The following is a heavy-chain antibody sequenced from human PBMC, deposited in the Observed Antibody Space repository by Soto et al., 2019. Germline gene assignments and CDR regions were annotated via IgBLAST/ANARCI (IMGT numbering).Heavy chain of an antibody. CDR1: GFTFIGSA. CDR3: TRPAYYDFWSGPRAERKSGNYYYGMDV. V-gene: IGHV3-73*01. J-gene: IGHJ6*02. Sequence: GGSLRLSCAASGFTFIGSAMHWVRQASGKGLEWVGRIRSKANSYATAYAASVKGRFTISRDDSKNTAYLQMNSLKTEDTAVYYCTRPAYYDFWSGPRAERKSGNYYYGMDVWGQGTTVTVSS. D-gene: IGHD3-3*01. CDR2: IRSKANSYAT.